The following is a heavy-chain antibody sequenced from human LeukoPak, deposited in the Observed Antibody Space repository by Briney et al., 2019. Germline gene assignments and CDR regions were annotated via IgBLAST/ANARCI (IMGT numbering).Heavy chain of an antibody. D-gene: IGHD4-11*01. CDR2: VNPNSGDT. CDR1: GYTFTGYY. V-gene: IGHV1-2*02. CDR3: ARDQDYRNYVAEY. J-gene: IGHJ4*02. Sequence: ASVRVSCKASGYTFTGYYMHWVRQAPGQGLEWMGCVNPNSGDTNYAQKFQGRVTMTRDTSISTAYLELNRLRSDDTAVYHCARDQDYRNYVAEYWGQGTLVTVSS.